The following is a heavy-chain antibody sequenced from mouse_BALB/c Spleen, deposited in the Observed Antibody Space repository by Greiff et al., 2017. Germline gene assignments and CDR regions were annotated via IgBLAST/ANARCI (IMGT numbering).Heavy chain of an antibody. V-gene: IGHV5-12-1*01. J-gene: IGHJ1*01. CDR1: GFAFSSYD. D-gene: IGHD1-1*01. Sequence: EVKLMESGGGLVKPGGSLKLSCAASGFAFSSYDMSWVRQTPEKRLEWVAYISSGGGSTYYPDTVKGRFTISRDNAKNTLYLQMSSLKSEDTAMYYCARHGYGSSYSYWYFDVWGAGTTVTVSS. CDR3: ARHGYGSSYSYWYFDV. CDR2: ISSGGGST.